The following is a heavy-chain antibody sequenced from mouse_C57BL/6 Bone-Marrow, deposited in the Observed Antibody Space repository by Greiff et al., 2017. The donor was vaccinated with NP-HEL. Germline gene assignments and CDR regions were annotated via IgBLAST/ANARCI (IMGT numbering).Heavy chain of an antibody. CDR1: EYEFPSHD. V-gene: IGHV5-2*01. Sequence: EVQGVESGGGLVQPGESLKLSCESNEYEFPSHDMSWVRKTPEKRLELVAAINSDGGSTYYPDTMERRFIISRDNTKKTLYLQMSSLRSEDTALYYCARHGYYDYDGNWYFDVWGTGTTVTVSS. CDR2: INSDGGST. J-gene: IGHJ1*03. D-gene: IGHD2-4*01. CDR3: ARHGYYDYDGNWYFDV.